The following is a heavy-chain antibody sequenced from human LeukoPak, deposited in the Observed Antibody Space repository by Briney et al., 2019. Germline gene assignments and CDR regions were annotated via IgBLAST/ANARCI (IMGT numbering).Heavy chain of an antibody. J-gene: IGHJ5*02. CDR2: IYPGDSDT. Sequence: GASLLISCQASGSRFTSDLICWVRPLPGKRLEWMGIIYPGDSDTRSSPSFQGQVTISADTSISTAYLQWSSLTASDTAMYYCARRVSTDWFDRWGQGTLVTVSS. D-gene: IGHD5/OR15-5a*01. V-gene: IGHV5-51*01. CDR3: ARRVSTDWFDR. CDR1: GSRFTSDL.